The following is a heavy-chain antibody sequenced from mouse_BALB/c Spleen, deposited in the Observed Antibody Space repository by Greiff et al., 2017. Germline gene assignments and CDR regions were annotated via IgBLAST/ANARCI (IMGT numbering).Heavy chain of an antibody. D-gene: IGHD1-1*01. J-gene: IGHJ4*01. CDR2: ISYDGSN. Sequence: EVQRVESGPGLVKPSQSLSLTCSVTGYSITSGYYWNWIRQFPGNKLEWMGYISYDGSNNYNPSLKNRISITRDTSKNQFFLKLNSVTTEDTATYYCARDYYGYYYAMDYWGQGTSVTVSS. V-gene: IGHV3-6*02. CDR3: ARDYYGYYYAMDY. CDR1: GYSITSGYY.